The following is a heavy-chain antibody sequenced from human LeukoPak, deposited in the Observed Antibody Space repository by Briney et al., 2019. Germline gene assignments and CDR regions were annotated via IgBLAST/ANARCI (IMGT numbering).Heavy chain of an antibody. J-gene: IGHJ6*02. D-gene: IGHD2-8*01. Sequence: PSETLSLTCTVSGASISSYFWSWIRQPPGKGLEWIGYIYDSGSTNYNPSLKSRVTISLDTSKNQFSLKLSSVTAADTALYYCARQMYLGGMDVWGQGTTVTVSS. CDR1: GASISSYF. CDR2: IYDSGST. CDR3: ARQMYLGGMDV. V-gene: IGHV4-59*08.